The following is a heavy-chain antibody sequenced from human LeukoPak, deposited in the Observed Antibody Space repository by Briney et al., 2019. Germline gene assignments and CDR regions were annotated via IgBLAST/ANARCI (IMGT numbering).Heavy chain of an antibody. V-gene: IGHV1-18*01. J-gene: IGHJ1*01. CDR2: ISAYNGNT. CDR1: GYTFTSYG. D-gene: IGHD3-22*01. CDR3: ARGMNSYDSSAFHY. Sequence: ASVKVSCKAPGYTFTSYGISWVRQAPGQGLEWMGWISAYNGNTNYAQKLQGRVTMTTDTSTSTAYMELRSLRSDDTAVYYCARGMNSYDSSAFHYWGQGTLVTVSS.